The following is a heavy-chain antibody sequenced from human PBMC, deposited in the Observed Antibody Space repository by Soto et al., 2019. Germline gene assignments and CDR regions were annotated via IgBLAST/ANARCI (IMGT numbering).Heavy chain of an antibody. CDR1: SGSISSSNW. Sequence: PSETLSLTCAVSSGSISSSNWWSWVRQPPGKGLEWIGEIYHSGSTNYNPSLKSRVTISVDKSKNQFSLKLSSVTAADTAVYYCASSRTDFGVVIMGRLVYWGQGTLVTVSS. D-gene: IGHD3-3*01. CDR3: ASSRTDFGVVIMGRLVY. CDR2: IYHSGST. V-gene: IGHV4-4*02. J-gene: IGHJ4*02.